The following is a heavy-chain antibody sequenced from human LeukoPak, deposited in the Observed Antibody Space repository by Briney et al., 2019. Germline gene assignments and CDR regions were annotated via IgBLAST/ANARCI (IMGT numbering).Heavy chain of an antibody. CDR1: GVTFSSYA. J-gene: IGHJ4*02. CDR2: IIPILGIA. D-gene: IGHD7-27*01. CDR3: ARGDNWGSGPGIDY. V-gene: IGHV1-69*04. Sequence: SVKVSCKASGVTFSSYAISWVRQAPGQGLEWMGRIIPILGIANYAQKFQGRVTITADKSTSTAYMELSSLRSEDTAVYYCARGDNWGSGPGIDYWGQGTLVTVSS.